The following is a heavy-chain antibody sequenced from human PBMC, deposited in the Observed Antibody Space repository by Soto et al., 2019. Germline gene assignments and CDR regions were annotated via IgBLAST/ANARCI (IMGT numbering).Heavy chain of an antibody. J-gene: IGHJ4*03. D-gene: IGHD3-22*01. Sequence: ASVRVSCKAIGYTSSSYGINWVRQAPGQGIDWMGWISVFNGDTKYAQKFQGRVAITKDPGTSTAHMELRSLRSADAAVYFCATKDAHKEDEHYYYVWVVWGQGTLVTVSS. V-gene: IGHV1-18*01. CDR3: ATKDAHKEDEHYYYVWVV. CDR2: ISVFNGDT. CDR1: GYTSSSYG.